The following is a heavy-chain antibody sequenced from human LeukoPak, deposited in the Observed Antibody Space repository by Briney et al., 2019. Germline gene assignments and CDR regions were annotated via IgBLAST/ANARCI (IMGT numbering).Heavy chain of an antibody. CDR2: ISYDGSNK. CDR3: AKDVGGGYMDV. CDR1: RFTFSTYG. D-gene: IGHD2-15*01. Sequence: GGSLRFSCAASRFTFSTYGMNWVRQAPGRGLEWVAVISYDGSNKYYADSVKGRFTISRDNSKNTLYLQMNSLRAEDTAVYYCAKDVGGGYMDVWGKGTTVTISS. J-gene: IGHJ6*03. V-gene: IGHV3-30*18.